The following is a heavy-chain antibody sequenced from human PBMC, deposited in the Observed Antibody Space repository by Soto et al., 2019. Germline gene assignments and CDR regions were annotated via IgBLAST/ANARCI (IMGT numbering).Heavy chain of an antibody. V-gene: IGHV4-61*01. Sequence: QVQLQESGPGLVKPSETLSLTCTVSGGSVSSDSYYWSWIRQPPGKGLEWIGYISYSGSTNYNPSPKRRVPVALDTSKTPVSLTQSSVTAADTALFYCARTSGPYPYRIFDYSVQGTLVTVFS. CDR1: GGSVSSDSYY. J-gene: IGHJ4*02. CDR3: ARTSGPYPYRIFDY. CDR2: ISYSGST. D-gene: IGHD1-26*01.